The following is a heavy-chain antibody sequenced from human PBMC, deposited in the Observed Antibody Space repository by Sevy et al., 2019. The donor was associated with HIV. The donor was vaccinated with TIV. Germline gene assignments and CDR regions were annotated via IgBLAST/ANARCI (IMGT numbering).Heavy chain of an antibody. D-gene: IGHD3-10*01. V-gene: IGHV3-11*01. CDR2: ISSRDNTI. CDR1: GFTLRDYY. Sequence: GGSLRLSCGASGFTLRDYYMSWIRQAPGRGLEWVSYISSRDNTIYYADSVKGRFTISRDNAKNSLYLQMNSLRAEDTALYYCTREGSLRYFDLWGRGTLVTVSS. J-gene: IGHJ2*01. CDR3: TREGSLRYFDL.